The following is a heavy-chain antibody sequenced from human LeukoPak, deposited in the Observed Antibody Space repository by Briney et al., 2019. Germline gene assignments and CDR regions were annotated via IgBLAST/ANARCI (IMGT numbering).Heavy chain of an antibody. J-gene: IGHJ6*03. CDR3: ATAPFGTSDYTDV. V-gene: IGHV3-48*01. D-gene: IGHD3/OR15-3a*01. CDR1: GFSLRNYS. CDR2: VSPTGTT. Sequence: GGSLRLSCVASGFSLRNYSLNWVRQGPGKGLEWVAHVSPTGTTHYADSVKGRFTISRVNVRNSLSLQMHSLRSGDTAVYFCATAPFGTSDYTDVWGRGTTVTVSS.